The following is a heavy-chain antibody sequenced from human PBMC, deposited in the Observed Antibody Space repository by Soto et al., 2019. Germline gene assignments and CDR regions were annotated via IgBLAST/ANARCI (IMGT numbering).Heavy chain of an antibody. J-gene: IGHJ5*02. CDR1: GFSVSSTY. V-gene: IGHV3-66*01. CDR2: IYSGGTT. CDR3: ARDRWFGA. Sequence: EVQPVESGVGLVQPGGSLRLSCAASGFSVSSTYMNWVRQAPGKGLEWVSVIYSGGTTYYADSVKGRFTISRDNSKNTLYLEMNSLRVEDTAVYYCARDRWFGAWGQGTLVTVSS.